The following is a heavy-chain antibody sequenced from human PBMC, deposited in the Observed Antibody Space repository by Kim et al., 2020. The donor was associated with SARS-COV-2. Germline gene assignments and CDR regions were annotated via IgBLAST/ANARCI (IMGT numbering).Heavy chain of an antibody. J-gene: IGHJ4*02. CDR1: GGSISSGSYY. V-gene: IGHV4-61*02. D-gene: IGHD3-3*01. Sequence: SETLSLTCTVSGGSISSGSYYWSWIRQPAGKGLEWIGRIYTSGSTNYNPSLKSRVTISVDTSKNQFSLKLSSVTAADTAVYYCAREGGADYDFWSGYFHYFDYWGQGTLVTVSS. CDR3: AREGGADYDFWSGYFHYFDY. CDR2: IYTSGST.